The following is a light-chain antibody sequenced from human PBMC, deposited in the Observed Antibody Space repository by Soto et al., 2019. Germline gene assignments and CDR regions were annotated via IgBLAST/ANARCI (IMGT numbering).Light chain of an antibody. CDR3: QQYKNWPL. CDR1: QSVRSH. Sequence: IVMTQSPATLSVSPGEGVTLSCRASQSVRSHLAWYQQKPGQSPRLLIYGGSTMATGIPARFSGSGFGTEFTLTISSLQSEDFAVYYCQQYKNWPLFGQGTRLE. CDR2: GGS. V-gene: IGKV3-15*01. J-gene: IGKJ5*01.